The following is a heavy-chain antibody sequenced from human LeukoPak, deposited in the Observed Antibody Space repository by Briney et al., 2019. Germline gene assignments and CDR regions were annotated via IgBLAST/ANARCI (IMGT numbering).Heavy chain of an antibody. J-gene: IGHJ4*02. D-gene: IGHD3-10*01. CDR1: GYTFTSYY. Sequence: ASVKVSCKASGYTFTSYYMHWVRQAPGQGLEWMGIITPSDGSTSNAQRFQGRVNMTRDTSTTTVYMELSSLRSEDTATYYCARGTESEYCYGSGNFDYWGQGTLVTVSS. V-gene: IGHV1-46*01. CDR3: ARGTESEYCYGSGNFDY. CDR2: ITPSDGST.